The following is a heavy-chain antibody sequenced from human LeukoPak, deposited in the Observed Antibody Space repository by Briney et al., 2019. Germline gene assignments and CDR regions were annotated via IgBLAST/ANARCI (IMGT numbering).Heavy chain of an antibody. Sequence: SETLSLTCTVSGGSMSSFYWSWIRQPPGKGLEWIGYMYHSGSTNYNPSLKSRVTVSVDTSKNQFSLKLSSVTAADTAVYYCARGGGDFWSGYFSDYYMDVWGKGTTVTVSS. D-gene: IGHD3-3*01. J-gene: IGHJ6*03. CDR3: ARGGGDFWSGYFSDYYMDV. V-gene: IGHV4-59*01. CDR1: GGSMSSFY. CDR2: MYHSGST.